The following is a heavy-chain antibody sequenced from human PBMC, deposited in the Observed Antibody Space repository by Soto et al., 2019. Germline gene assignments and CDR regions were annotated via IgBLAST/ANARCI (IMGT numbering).Heavy chain of an antibody. J-gene: IGHJ4*02. V-gene: IGHV1-3*01. CDR2: INARNGNT. Sequence: GASVKVSCKASGYTFTSYAMHWVRQAPGQRLEWMGWINARNGNTKYSQNFQGRVTITRDTSASTAYMELSSLRSEDTAVYYCARSIVVVTALDYWGQGTLVTVPQ. D-gene: IGHD2-21*02. CDR1: GYTFTSYA. CDR3: ARSIVVVTALDY.